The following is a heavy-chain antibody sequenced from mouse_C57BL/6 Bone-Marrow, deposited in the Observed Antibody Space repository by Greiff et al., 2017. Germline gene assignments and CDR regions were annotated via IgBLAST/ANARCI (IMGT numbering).Heavy chain of an antibody. CDR3: ANGHYYAMDY. D-gene: IGHD1-2*01. J-gene: IGHJ4*01. Sequence: EVQLQQSGPELVKPGASVKISCKASGYSFTGYYMNWVKQSPGKSLEWIGEINPSTGGTTYNQKFKAKATLTVDKSSSTAYMQLKSLTSEDSAVYYCANGHYYAMDYWGQGTSVTVSS. CDR2: INPSTGGT. V-gene: IGHV1-42*01. CDR1: GYSFTGYY.